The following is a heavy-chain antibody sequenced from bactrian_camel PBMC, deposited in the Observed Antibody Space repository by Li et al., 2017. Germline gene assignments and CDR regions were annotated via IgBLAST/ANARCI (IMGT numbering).Heavy chain of an antibody. Sequence: HVQLVESGGGSVQAGGSLRLSCTATGFTFEDVHAAWYRQAPGRRCELVSAFYRDGDTYYSRSVKGRFTISQDHAKNTLNLQMNSLKPEDSAMYYCAAGCTQDLRAKDFGYWDQGTQVTVS. V-gene: IGHV3S55*01. CDR2: FYRDGDT. CDR3: AAGCTQDLRAKDFGY. D-gene: IGHD3*01. J-gene: IGHJ6*01. CDR1: GFTFEDVH.